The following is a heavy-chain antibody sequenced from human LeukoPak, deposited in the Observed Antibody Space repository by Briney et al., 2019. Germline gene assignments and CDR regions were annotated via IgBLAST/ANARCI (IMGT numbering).Heavy chain of an antibody. Sequence: SETLSLTCVVSGDSISSSHGWSWVRQPPEKGLEWIGEIYHSGSTNYNPSLKSRVTISVDKSKNQFSLNLSSVTAADTAVYYCARIAVTGTFGVHYYYYYGMDVWGRGTTVAVSS. J-gene: IGHJ6*04. D-gene: IGHD6-19*01. CDR1: GDSISSSHG. V-gene: IGHV4-4*02. CDR3: ARIAVTGTFGVHYYYYYGMDV. CDR2: IYHSGST.